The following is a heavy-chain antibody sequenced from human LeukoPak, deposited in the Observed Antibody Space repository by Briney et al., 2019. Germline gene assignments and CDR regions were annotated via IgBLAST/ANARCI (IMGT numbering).Heavy chain of an antibody. CDR1: GFTFSSYA. J-gene: IGHJ4*02. D-gene: IGHD3-3*01. Sequence: GGSLRLSCAASGFTFSSYAMHWVRQAPGKGLEWVAVISYDGSNKYYADSVKGRFTISRDNSKNTLYLQMNSLRAEDTAVYYCARDKGDFWSGPKYYFDYRGQGTLVTVSS. V-gene: IGHV3-30-3*01. CDR2: ISYDGSNK. CDR3: ARDKGDFWSGPKYYFDY.